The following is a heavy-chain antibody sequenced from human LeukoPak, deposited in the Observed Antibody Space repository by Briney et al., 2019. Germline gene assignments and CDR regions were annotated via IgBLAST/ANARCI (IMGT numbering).Heavy chain of an antibody. CDR2: INSDGSST. V-gene: IGHV3-74*01. CDR3: SRGSTYGDSPDY. Sequence: GGSLRLSCSASGFTLSRYWIHLGRQAPGKGLGWVSGINSDGSSTRYADFAKGRFTISRVNAKNTLYLRMNRPRAEDTAVYYCSRGSTYGDSPDYWGKGTLVTVSS. J-gene: IGHJ4*02. D-gene: IGHD4-17*01. CDR1: GFTLSRYW.